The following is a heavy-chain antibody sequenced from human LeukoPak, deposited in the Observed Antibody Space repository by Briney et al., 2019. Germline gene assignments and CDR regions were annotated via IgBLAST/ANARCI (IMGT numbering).Heavy chain of an antibody. Sequence: SETLSLTCAVSGYSISSGYYWGWIRQPPGKGLEWIGSIYHSGSTYYNPSLKSRVTISVDTSKNQFSLKLSSVTAADTAVYYCARATYYYDSSGYRGGYYFDYWGQGTLVTVSS. CDR3: ARATYYYDSSGYRGGYYFDY. CDR2: IYHSGST. CDR1: GYSISSGYY. J-gene: IGHJ4*02. V-gene: IGHV4-38-2*01. D-gene: IGHD3-22*01.